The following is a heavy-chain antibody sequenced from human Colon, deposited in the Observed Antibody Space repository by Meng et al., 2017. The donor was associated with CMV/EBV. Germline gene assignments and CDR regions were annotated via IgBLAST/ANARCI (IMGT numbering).Heavy chain of an antibody. Sequence: QEQLVQSGAEVKKPGASVKVSCKASGFTFSTQYIHWVRQAPGQGLEWLGIIKPSGGSTGYAQKFQGRVTMTRDTSTSTVYMGLSSLRSEDTAMYYCTRDIVLWGQGTLVTVSS. CDR2: IKPSGGST. CDR3: TRDIVL. D-gene: IGHD2-15*01. J-gene: IGHJ4*02. V-gene: IGHV1-46*01. CDR1: GFTFSTQY.